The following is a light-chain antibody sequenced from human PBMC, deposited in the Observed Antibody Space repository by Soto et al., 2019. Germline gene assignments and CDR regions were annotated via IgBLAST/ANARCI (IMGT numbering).Light chain of an antibody. CDR3: QQYNSYSWT. Sequence: DIQMRLSPSTLSACVGDRVTITCRASQSISSWLAWYQQKPGKAPKLLIYDASSLESGVPSRFSGSGSATEFTLTISSLQPDDFATYYCQQYNSYSWTFGQGTKADIK. CDR2: DAS. J-gene: IGKJ1*01. CDR1: QSISSW. V-gene: IGKV1-5*01.